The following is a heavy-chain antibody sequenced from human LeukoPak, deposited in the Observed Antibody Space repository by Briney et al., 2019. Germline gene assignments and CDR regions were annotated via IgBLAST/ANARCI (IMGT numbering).Heavy chain of an antibody. CDR2: LYHSGTT. J-gene: IGHJ2*01. CDR1: GYSIAHGFF. CDR3: ARVEVPRDINDWYFDL. D-gene: IGHD2-15*01. Sequence: PSETLSLTCTVSGYSIAHGFFWAWIRQPPGGGLEWIGSLYHSGTTYYNTSLKSRISTSVDTSKNQFSLKRRLVTAADTAVYYCARVEVPRDINDWYFDLWGRGTLVTVS. V-gene: IGHV4-38-2*02.